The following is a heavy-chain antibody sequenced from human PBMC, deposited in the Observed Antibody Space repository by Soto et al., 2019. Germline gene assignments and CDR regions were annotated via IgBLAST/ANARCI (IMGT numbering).Heavy chain of an antibody. Sequence: LSLTCTVSGGSISSSSFHWGWIRQPPGKGLEWIGSIYYSGSTYYSPSLKSRVTISVDTSKNQFSLKLSSVTAADTAVYYCARARGYSYGVFDYWGQGTLVTVSS. CDR3: ARARGYSYGVFDY. V-gene: IGHV4-39*01. CDR1: GGSISSSSFH. D-gene: IGHD5-18*01. CDR2: IYYSGST. J-gene: IGHJ4*02.